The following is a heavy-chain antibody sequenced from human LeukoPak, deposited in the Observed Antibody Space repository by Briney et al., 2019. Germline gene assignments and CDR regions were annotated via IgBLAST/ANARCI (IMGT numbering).Heavy chain of an antibody. V-gene: IGHV1-18*01. J-gene: IGHJ3*02. CDR1: GYTFTSYG. CDR3: ARPGTSVAPHDHAFDI. CDR2: ISAYNGNT. Sequence: ASVKVSCKASGYTFTSYGISWVRQAPGQGLEWMGWISAYNGNTNYAQKLQGRVTMTTDTSTSTAYMELRSLRSDDTAVYYCARPGTSVAPHDHAFDIWGQGTMVTVSS. D-gene: IGHD1-14*01.